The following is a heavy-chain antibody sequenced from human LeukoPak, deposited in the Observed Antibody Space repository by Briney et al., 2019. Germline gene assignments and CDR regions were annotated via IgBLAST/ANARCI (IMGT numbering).Heavy chain of an antibody. CDR3: ARDAPRNGSIARFDY. CDR1: GYTFTSYG. J-gene: IGHJ4*02. V-gene: IGHV1-18*01. D-gene: IGHD3-10*01. CDR2: ISAYNGNT. Sequence: ASVKVSCKASGYTFTSYGISWVRQAPGQGLEWMGWISAYNGNTNYAQKLQGRVTMTTDTSTSTAYMELRSLRSDDTAVYYCARDAPRNGSIARFDYWGQGTLVTVSS.